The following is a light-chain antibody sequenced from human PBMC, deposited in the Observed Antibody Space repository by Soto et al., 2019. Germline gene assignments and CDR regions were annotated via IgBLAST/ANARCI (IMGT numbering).Light chain of an antibody. CDR3: QQYDTSPPT. J-gene: IGKJ1*01. CDR1: QSGSSSY. CDR2: GAS. V-gene: IGKV3-20*01. Sequence: EIVLTQSPSTLSLSPGERATLSCRASQSGSSSYVAWYQQKPGQAPRLLIYGASSRATGIPDRFSDSGSGTDFTLTISRLEPEDFAVYSCQQYDTSPPTFGQGTKVDIK.